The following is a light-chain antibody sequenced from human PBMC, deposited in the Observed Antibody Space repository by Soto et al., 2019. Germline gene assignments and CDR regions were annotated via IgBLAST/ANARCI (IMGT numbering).Light chain of an antibody. CDR2: GAS. CDR3: QQYGSSYPWT. V-gene: IGKV3-20*01. Sequence: EIVLTQSPGTLSLPPGERATLSCRASQSVSSNYLAWYQQKPGQAPRLLIYGASSRATGIPDRFSGSGSGTDFTLTIRRLEPEDFAVYYCQQYGSSYPWTFGQGTKV. CDR1: QSVSSNY. J-gene: IGKJ1*01.